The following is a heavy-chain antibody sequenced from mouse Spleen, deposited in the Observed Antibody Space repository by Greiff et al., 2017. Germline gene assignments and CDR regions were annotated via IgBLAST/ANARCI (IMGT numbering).Heavy chain of an antibody. CDR2: IDPETGGT. D-gene: IGHD2-1*01. V-gene: IGHV1-15*01. CDR3: TRCGGNYENWYFDV. J-gene: IGHJ1*01. Sequence: QVQLQQSGAELVRPGASVTLSCKASGYTFTDCEMHWVKQTPVHGLEWIGAIDPETGGTAYNQKFKGKAILTADKSSSTAYMELRSLTSEDSAVYYCTRCGGNYENWYFDVWGAGTTVTVSS. CDR1: GYTFTDCE.